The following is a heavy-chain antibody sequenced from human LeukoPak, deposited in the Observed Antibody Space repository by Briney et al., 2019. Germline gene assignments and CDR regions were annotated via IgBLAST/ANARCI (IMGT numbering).Heavy chain of an antibody. CDR1: GGSISSGDYS. J-gene: IGHJ3*02. CDR2: IYHSGST. V-gene: IGHV4-30-2*01. CDR3: ARDGASDYDFWSGHDAFDI. Sequence: SETLSLTCAVSGGSISSGDYSWSWIRQPPGKGLEWIGYIYHSGSTYYNPSLKSRVTMSVDTSKNQFSLKLSSVTAADTAVYYCARDGASDYDFWSGHDAFDIWGQGTMVTVSS. D-gene: IGHD3-3*01.